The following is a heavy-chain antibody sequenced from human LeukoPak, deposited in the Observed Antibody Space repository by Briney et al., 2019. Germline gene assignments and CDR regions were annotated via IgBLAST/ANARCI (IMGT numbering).Heavy chain of an antibody. V-gene: IGHV4-59*12. CDR1: GGSISGYY. CDR3: ASLRVPGDFDY. J-gene: IGHJ4*02. Sequence: SETLSLTCSVSGGSISGYYWSWIRQPPGKGLEWIGYIYYSGSTNYNPSLKSRVTISVDTSKNQFSLRLTSVTAADTAVYYCASLRVPGDFDYWGQGTLVTVSS. D-gene: IGHD3-16*01. CDR2: IYYSGST.